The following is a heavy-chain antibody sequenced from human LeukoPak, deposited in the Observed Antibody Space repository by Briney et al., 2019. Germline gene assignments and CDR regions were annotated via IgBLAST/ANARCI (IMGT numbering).Heavy chain of an antibody. CDR1: GYTFTSYG. V-gene: IGHV1-18*01. J-gene: IGHJ4*02. Sequence: ASVKVSCKASGYTFTSYGISWVRQAPGQGLEWMGWISAYNGNTNYAQKLRGRVTMTTDTSTSTAYMELRSLRSDDTAVYYCARDASRWYKYYFDYWGQGTLVTVSS. D-gene: IGHD4-23*01. CDR2: ISAYNGNT. CDR3: ARDASRWYKYYFDY.